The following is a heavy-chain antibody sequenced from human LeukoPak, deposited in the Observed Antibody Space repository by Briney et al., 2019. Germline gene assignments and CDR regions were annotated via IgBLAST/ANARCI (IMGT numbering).Heavy chain of an antibody. CDR2: ISYDGSNK. CDR1: GFTFSSYA. D-gene: IGHD5-18*01. V-gene: IGHV3-30*01. J-gene: IGHJ6*03. Sequence: GGSLRLSYAASGFTFSSYAMHWVRQAPSKGLEWVAVISYDGSNKYYADSVKGRFTISRDNSKNTLYLQMNSLRAEDTAVYYCARGKRRDTAMVNYMDVWGKGTTVTVSS. CDR3: ARGKRRDTAMVNYMDV.